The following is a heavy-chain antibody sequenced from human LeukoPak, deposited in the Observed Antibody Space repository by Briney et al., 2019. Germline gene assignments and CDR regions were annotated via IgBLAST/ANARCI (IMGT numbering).Heavy chain of an antibody. Sequence: GGSLRLSCAVSGFTFSDHYMDWVRQAPGKGLEWVGRSRNRAKSYTTDYAASVKGRFTISRDDSKSTLYLQMNSLETEDTAVYYCSRDATGDHWGQGTLVTVPS. CDR3: SRDATGDH. CDR2: SRNRAKSYTT. CDR1: GFTFSDHY. V-gene: IGHV3-72*01. J-gene: IGHJ4*02.